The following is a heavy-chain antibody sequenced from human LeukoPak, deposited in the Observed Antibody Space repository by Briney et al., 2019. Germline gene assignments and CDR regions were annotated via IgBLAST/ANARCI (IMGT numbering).Heavy chain of an antibody. D-gene: IGHD3-22*01. CDR1: GFTFSSYA. Sequence: GGSLRPSCSASGFTFSSYAMHWVRQAPGKGLEYVSAISSNGGSTYYADSVKGRFTISRDNSKNTLYLQMSSLRSEDTAVYYCARDYYDSSGYSHVVRYFDYWGQGTLVTVSS. CDR2: ISSNGGST. V-gene: IGHV3-64*04. CDR3: ARDYYDSSGYSHVVRYFDY. J-gene: IGHJ4*02.